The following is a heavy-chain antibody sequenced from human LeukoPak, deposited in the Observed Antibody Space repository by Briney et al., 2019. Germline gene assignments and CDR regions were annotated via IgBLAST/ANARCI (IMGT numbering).Heavy chain of an antibody. J-gene: IGHJ6*03. Sequence: PGRSLRLSCTASGFTFGDYAMSWVRQAPGKGLEWVGFIRSKAYGGTTEYAASVKGRFTISRDDSKSIAYLQMNSLKTEDTAVYYCTRERSSWPGAHYYYYMDVWGKGTTVTVSS. D-gene: IGHD6-13*01. CDR1: GFTFGDYA. CDR2: IRSKAYGGTT. V-gene: IGHV3-49*04. CDR3: TRERSSWPGAHYYYYMDV.